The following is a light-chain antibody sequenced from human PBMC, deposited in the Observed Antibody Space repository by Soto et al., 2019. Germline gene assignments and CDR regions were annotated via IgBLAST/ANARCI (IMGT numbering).Light chain of an antibody. J-gene: IGKJ4*01. Sequence: EVVLTQSPATLSLSPGERATLSCRASQSVSSLLAWYQQKPGQAPRLLIYDASSRATGIPTRFSGSGSGTDFTLTSSRLEPEDFAVYYCQQRSNCPLTFGGGTKVEIK. V-gene: IGKV3-11*01. CDR1: QSVSSL. CDR2: DAS. CDR3: QQRSNCPLT.